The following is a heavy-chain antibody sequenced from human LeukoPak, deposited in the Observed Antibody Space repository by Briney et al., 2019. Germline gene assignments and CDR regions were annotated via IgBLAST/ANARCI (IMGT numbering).Heavy chain of an antibody. CDR1: GGTFSSYA. CDR2: IIPSFGIA. CDR3: ASLGSQVYCSSTSCPSQVDY. V-gene: IGHV1-69*04. D-gene: IGHD2-2*01. Sequence: SSVKVSCKASGGTFSSYAISWVRQAPGQGLEWMGRIIPSFGIANYAQKFQGRVTITADKSTSTAYMELSSLRSEDTAVYYCASLGSQVYCSSTSCPSQVDYWGQGTLVTVSS. J-gene: IGHJ4*02.